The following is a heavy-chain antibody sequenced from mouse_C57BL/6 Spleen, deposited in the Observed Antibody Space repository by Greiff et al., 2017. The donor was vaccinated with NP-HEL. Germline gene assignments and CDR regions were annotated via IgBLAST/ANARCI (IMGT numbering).Heavy chain of an antibody. Sequence: VQGVESGAELVRPGASVKLSCKASGYTFTDYYINWVKQRPGQGLEWIARIYPGSGNTYYNEKFKGKATLTAEKSSSTAYMQLSSLTSEDSAVYFCARGGSSYDDYWGQGTTLTVSS. CDR3: ARGGSSYDDY. D-gene: IGHD1-1*01. V-gene: IGHV1-76*01. J-gene: IGHJ2*01. CDR2: IYPGSGNT. CDR1: GYTFTDYY.